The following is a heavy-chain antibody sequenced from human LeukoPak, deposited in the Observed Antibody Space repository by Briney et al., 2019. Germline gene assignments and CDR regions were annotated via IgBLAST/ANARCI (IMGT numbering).Heavy chain of an antibody. V-gene: IGHV1-46*01. J-gene: IGHJ4*02. CDR2: ISPSGGST. Sequence: ASVKVSCKAFGYTFTSNYMHWVRQAPGQGPEWMGVISPSGGSTTYAQKFQGRVTLTRDMSTSTDYLELSRLRSDDTAVYYCARRDSSSSNKNFDYWGQGTLVTVSS. D-gene: IGHD6-6*01. CDR1: GYTFTSNY. CDR3: ARRDSSSSNKNFDY.